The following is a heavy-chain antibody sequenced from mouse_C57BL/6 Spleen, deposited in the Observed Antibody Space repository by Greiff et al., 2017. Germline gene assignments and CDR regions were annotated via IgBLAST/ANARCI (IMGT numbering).Heavy chain of an antibody. CDR3: AMRDYIYAMDY. Sequence: QVQLQQPGAELVRPGSSVKLSCKASGYTFTSYWMHWVKQRPIQGLEWIGNIDPSDSETHYNQKFKDKATLTVDKSSSTAYMQLSSLTSEDSAVYYCAMRDYIYAMDYWGQGTSVTVSS. CDR2: IDPSDSET. CDR1: GYTFTSYW. D-gene: IGHD2-12*01. J-gene: IGHJ4*01. V-gene: IGHV1-52*01.